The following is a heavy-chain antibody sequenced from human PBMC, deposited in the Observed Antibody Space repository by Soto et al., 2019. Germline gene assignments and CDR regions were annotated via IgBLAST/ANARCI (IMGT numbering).Heavy chain of an antibody. J-gene: IGHJ6*02. Sequence: ASVKVSCKASGYTFTSYGISWVRQAPGQGLEWMGWISAYNGNTNYAQRLQGRVTMTTDTSTSTAYMELRSLRSDDTAVYYCASLCGGDCYSSSYYYYGMDVWGQGTTVTVSS. D-gene: IGHD2-21*02. CDR3: ASLCGGDCYSSSYYYYGMDV. V-gene: IGHV1-18*01. CDR1: GYTFTSYG. CDR2: ISAYNGNT.